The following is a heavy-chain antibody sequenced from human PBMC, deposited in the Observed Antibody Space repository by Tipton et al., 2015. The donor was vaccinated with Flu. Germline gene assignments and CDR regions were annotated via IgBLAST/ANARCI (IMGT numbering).Heavy chain of an antibody. V-gene: IGHV4-38-2*01. D-gene: IGHD4-11*01. CDR3: AGRDFSNYVSDPKNWFDR. J-gene: IGHJ5*02. CDR1: GDSIRSDYF. Sequence: TLSLTCAVSGDSIRSDYFWGWIRQPPGKGLEWSATFHRSGSTKYNPSLKSPVTISVDTSKNQFSMEMRSVTAADMAVYYCAGRDFSNYVSDPKNWFDRWGQRTLVTVSS. CDR2: FHRSGST.